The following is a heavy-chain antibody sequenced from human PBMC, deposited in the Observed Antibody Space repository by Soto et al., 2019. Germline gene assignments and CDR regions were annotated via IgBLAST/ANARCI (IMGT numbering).Heavy chain of an antibody. CDR3: ARDRTYEILTGYLNWFDP. CDR2: ISAYNGNT. J-gene: IGHJ5*02. CDR1: GYTFTSYG. Sequence: ASVKVSCKASGYTFTSYGISWVRQAPGQGLEWMGWISAYNGNTNYAQKLQGRVTMTTDTSTSTAYMELRSLRSDDTAVYYCARDRTYEILTGYLNWFDPWGQGTLVTVSS. V-gene: IGHV1-18*04. D-gene: IGHD3-9*01.